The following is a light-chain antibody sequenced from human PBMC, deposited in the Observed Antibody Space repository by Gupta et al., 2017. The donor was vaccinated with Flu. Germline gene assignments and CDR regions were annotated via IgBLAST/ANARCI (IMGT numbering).Light chain of an antibody. CDR3: QQSDDDHSPS. V-gene: IGKV1-39*01. Sequence: DIQMTQSPSSLSASVGDRVTITCRASQSVRSYLHWYQQKPGRAPKLLIYAASSLHSGVPSRFSGSGSGTHFTLTISSLQPEDFATYYCQQSDDDHSPSFGGGTKVDMK. J-gene: IGKJ4*01. CDR2: AAS. CDR1: QSVRSY.